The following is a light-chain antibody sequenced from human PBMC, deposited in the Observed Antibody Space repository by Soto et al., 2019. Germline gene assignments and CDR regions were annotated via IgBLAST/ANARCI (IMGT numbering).Light chain of an antibody. J-gene: IGKJ1*01. CDR3: QQYGSSGT. CDR1: QGVSSY. Sequence: EIVLTQSPGTLSLSPGERATLSCRASQGVSSYLAWYQQKPGQAPRLLIYDASNRATGIPARFSGSGPGTDFTLTISRLEPEDFAVYYCQQYGSSGTFGQGTKVDIK. V-gene: IGKV3-20*01. CDR2: DAS.